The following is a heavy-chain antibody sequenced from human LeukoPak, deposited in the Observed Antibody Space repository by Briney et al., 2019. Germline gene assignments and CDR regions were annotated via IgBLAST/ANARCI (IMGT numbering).Heavy chain of an antibody. V-gene: IGHV1-46*01. J-gene: IGHJ6*02. D-gene: IGHD2-15*01. Sequence: ASVNVSCKASGYTFTSYYMHWVRQAPGQGLEWMGIINPSGGSTSYAQKFQGRVTMTRDTSTSTVYMELSSLRSEDTAVYYCARELVVVVAAVYYGMDVWGQGTTVTVSS. CDR3: ARELVVVVAAVYYGMDV. CDR2: INPSGGST. CDR1: GYTFTSYY.